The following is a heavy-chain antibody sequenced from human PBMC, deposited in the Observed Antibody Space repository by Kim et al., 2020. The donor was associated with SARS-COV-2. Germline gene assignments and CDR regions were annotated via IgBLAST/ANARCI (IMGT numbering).Heavy chain of an antibody. V-gene: IGHV3-23*01. Sequence: DSVKGRFTISRDNSKNTMWLKMSSLRVDDTAVYFCAKLGDTRGYYDAFDIWGQGTMVTVSS. D-gene: IGHD3-22*01. J-gene: IGHJ3*02. CDR3: AKLGDTRGYYDAFDI.